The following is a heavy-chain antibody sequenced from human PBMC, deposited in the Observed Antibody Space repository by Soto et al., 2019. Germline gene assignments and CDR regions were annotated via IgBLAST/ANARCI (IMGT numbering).Heavy chain of an antibody. Sequence: SETLSLTCSVSGGSISGSYWSWIRQPPGKGLEWLGYVYYTGSTNYSPSLRSRVSISVDTSKNEFSLRLSSVTAADTAVYFCARSVAVPGAHMDYWGQGTQVTVSS. D-gene: IGHD6-19*01. CDR3: ARSVAVPGAHMDY. J-gene: IGHJ4*02. V-gene: IGHV4-59*01. CDR2: VYYTGST. CDR1: GGSISGSY.